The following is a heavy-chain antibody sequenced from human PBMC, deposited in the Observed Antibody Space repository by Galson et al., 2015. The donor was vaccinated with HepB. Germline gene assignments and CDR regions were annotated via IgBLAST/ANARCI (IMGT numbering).Heavy chain of an antibody. CDR3: VRGGSFDP. V-gene: IGHV3-74*01. Sequence: SLRLSCAASGFTFSSYWMHWVRQAPGKGLVWVSCIKSDGSSTSYADSVKGRFTISRDNAKNTLYLQMNSLRAEDTAVYYCVRGGSFDPWGQGTLVTVSS. CDR1: GFTFSSYW. J-gene: IGHJ5*02. CDR2: IKSDGSST. D-gene: IGHD5-12*01.